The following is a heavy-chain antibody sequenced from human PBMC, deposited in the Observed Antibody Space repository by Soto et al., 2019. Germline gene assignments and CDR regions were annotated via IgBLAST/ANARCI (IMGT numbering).Heavy chain of an antibody. CDR3: VKDMKWGGMTTIHYFDS. CDR1: GFTIDDYA. D-gene: IGHD1-26*01. V-gene: IGHV3-9*01. J-gene: IGHJ4*02. Sequence: EVQLVESGGGLVQPGRSLRLSCAASGFTIDDYAMHWVRQVPGKGLEWVSGISSNSDTIDYADSVKGRFTISRDNAKNSLFLQMNTLRPEDTALYYCVKDMKWGGMTTIHYFDSCGQGTLVTVSS. CDR2: ISSNSDTI.